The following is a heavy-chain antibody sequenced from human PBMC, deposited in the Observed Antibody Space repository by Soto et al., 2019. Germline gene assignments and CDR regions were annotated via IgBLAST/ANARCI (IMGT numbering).Heavy chain of an antibody. V-gene: IGHV1-18*01. CDR1: XXXFXXXX. J-gene: IGHJ4*02. CDR3: TRDLFFISPSTVTTDAY. CDR2: ISPESDKA. Sequence: VQLVQSGAEVKKPGAXXRXXXXXXXXXFXXXXXXXXRXXXXQGPEWMGWISPESDKATYAHKFQGRITMTTDTSTTTAYMDLRSLRSDDTAVYYCTRDLFFISPSTVTTDAYWGQGTLVSVS. D-gene: IGHD4-17*01.